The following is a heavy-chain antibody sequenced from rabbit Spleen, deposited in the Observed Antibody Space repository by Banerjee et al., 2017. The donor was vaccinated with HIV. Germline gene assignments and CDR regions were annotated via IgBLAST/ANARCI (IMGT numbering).Heavy chain of an antibody. J-gene: IGHJ6*01. V-gene: IGHV1S40*01. CDR1: GFSFSIDYF. CDR2: IYAGISTNT. Sequence: QSLEESGGGLVKPEGSLTLTCTASGFSFSIDYFPCWVRQAPGKGLEWIACIYAGISTNTYYANWAKGRFTISKTSSTTVTLQMTSLTAADTATYFCARDTGSSFSSYGMDLWGPGTLVTV. D-gene: IGHD8-1*01. CDR3: ARDTGSSFSSYGMDL.